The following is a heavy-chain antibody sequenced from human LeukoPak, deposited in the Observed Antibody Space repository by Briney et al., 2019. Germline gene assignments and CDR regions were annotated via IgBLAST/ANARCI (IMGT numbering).Heavy chain of an antibody. V-gene: IGHV3-23*01. CDR1: GFTFSSYA. Sequence: PGASLRLSCAASGFTFSSYAMSWVRQAPGKGLEWVSAISGSGGSTYYADSVKGRFTISRDNSKNTLYLQMNSLRAEDTAVYYCAKALHESDYSYYYYYYGMDVWGQGTTVTVSS. D-gene: IGHD3-3*01. J-gene: IGHJ6*02. CDR2: ISGSGGST. CDR3: AKALHESDYSYYYYYYGMDV.